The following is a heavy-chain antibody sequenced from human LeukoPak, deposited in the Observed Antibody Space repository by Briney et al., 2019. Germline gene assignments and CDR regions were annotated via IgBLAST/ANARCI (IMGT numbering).Heavy chain of an antibody. J-gene: IGHJ4*02. D-gene: IGHD3-10*01. CDR1: GFTFSSYW. Sequence: GGSLRLSCAASGFTFSSYWMHWVRQAPGKGLVWVSRINGDESSTNYADSVKGRFTISRDNSKNTLYLQMNSLRAEDTAVYYCAKEDPRTFRTSLLWFGELVVFGGQGTLATVSS. CDR2: INGDESST. V-gene: IGHV3-74*01. CDR3: AKEDPRTFRTSLLWFGELVVF.